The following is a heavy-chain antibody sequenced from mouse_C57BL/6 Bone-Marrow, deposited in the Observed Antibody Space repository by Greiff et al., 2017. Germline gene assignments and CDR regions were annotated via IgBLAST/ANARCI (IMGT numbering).Heavy chain of an antibody. CDR2: INPNNGGT. D-gene: IGHD1-1*01. CDR3: AREGYYYGSFDY. CDR1: GYTFTDYY. V-gene: IGHV1-26*01. J-gene: IGHJ2*01. Sequence: EVQLQQSGPELVKPGASVKISCKASGYTFTDYYMNWVKQSHGKSLEWIGDINPNNGGTSYNQKFKGKATWTVDKSSSTAYMELRSLTSEDSAVYYWAREGYYYGSFDYWGQGTTLTVSS.